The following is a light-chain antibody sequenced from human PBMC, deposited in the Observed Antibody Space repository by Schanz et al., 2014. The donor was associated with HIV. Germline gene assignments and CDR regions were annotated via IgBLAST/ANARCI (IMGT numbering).Light chain of an antibody. CDR2: RAS. CDR3: HQYDDYPWT. J-gene: IGKJ1*01. V-gene: IGKV1-5*03. CDR1: HSISSW. Sequence: DIQMTQSPSTLSASVGDRVTITCRASHSISSWLAWYQQKPGKAPKLLIYRASSLETGVPSRFSGSGFGTEFTFSISSLQPDDFATYYCHQYDDYPWTFGQGTKVEIK.